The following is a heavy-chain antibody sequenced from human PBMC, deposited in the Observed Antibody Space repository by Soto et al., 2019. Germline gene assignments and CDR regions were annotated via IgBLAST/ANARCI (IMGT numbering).Heavy chain of an antibody. J-gene: IGHJ6*02. CDR3: ARDDDGVVAATPYAHYGMDV. D-gene: IGHD2-15*01. CDR2: IIPIFGTA. CDR1: GGTFSSYA. V-gene: IGHV1-69*01. Sequence: QVQLVQSGAEVKKPGSSVKVSCKASGGTFSSYAISWVRQAPGQGLEWMGGIIPIFGTANYAQKFQGRVTITADESTSTAYMELSSLRSEDTAVYYCARDDDGVVAATPYAHYGMDVWGQGTMVTVS.